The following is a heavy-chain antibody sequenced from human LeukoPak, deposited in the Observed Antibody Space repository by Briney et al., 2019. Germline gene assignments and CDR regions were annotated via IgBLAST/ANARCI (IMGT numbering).Heavy chain of an antibody. J-gene: IGHJ4*02. Sequence: GASVKVSCKASGYTFTGYYMHWVRQAPGQGLEWMGWINPNSGGTNYAQKFQGRVTMTRDTSISTAYMELSSLRAEDMAVYYCARVCSSTSCSGRYYFDYWGQGTLVTVSS. CDR3: ARVCSSTSCSGRYYFDY. V-gene: IGHV1-2*02. D-gene: IGHD2-2*01. CDR1: GYTFTGYY. CDR2: INPNSGGT.